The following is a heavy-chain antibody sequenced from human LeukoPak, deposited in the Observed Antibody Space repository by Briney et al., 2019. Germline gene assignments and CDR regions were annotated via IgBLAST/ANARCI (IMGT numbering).Heavy chain of an antibody. CDR1: GGSISSYY. CDR2: IYYSGST. CDR3: ARGTSSELSTYYFDY. J-gene: IGHJ4*02. V-gene: IGHV4-59*01. Sequence: KPSETLSLTCTVSGGSISSYYWSWIRQPPGKGLEWIGYIYYSGSTNYNPSLKSRVTISVDTSKNQFSLKLSSVTAADTAVYYCARGTSSELSTYYFDYWGQGTLVAVSS. D-gene: IGHD1/OR15-1a*01.